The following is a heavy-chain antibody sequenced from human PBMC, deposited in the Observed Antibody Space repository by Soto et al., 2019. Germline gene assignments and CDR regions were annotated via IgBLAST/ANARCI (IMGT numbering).Heavy chain of an antibody. J-gene: IGHJ4*02. CDR2: IYYSGST. Sequence: SETLSLTCTVSGGSMNTYYWGWFRQPPGKGPEWVGYIYYSGSTTYSPSLKSRVTISVDTSKNQFSLKLNSVTAADTAVYYCARAYGGYADYWGQGALV. V-gene: IGHV4-59*08. D-gene: IGHD5-12*01. CDR1: GGSMNTYY. CDR3: ARAYGGYADY.